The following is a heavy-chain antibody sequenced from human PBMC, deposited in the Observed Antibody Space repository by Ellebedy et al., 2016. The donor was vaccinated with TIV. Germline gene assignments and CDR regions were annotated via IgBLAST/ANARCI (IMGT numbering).Heavy chain of an antibody. CDR1: GGSFSGYY. CDR3: AEGRSGWYYFDY. J-gene: IGHJ4*02. Sequence: SETLSLTCAVYGGSFSGYYWSWIRQPPGKGLEWIGEINQSGRTNYNPSLDKGRVTISVDTSKNQFSLRLSSVTVADTDVYYCAEGRSGWYYFDYWGQGTPVTVSS. CDR2: INQSGRT. V-gene: IGHV4-34*01. D-gene: IGHD6-19*01.